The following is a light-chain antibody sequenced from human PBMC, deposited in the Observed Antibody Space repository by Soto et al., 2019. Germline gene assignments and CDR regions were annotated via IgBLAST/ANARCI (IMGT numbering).Light chain of an antibody. CDR2: RNN. V-gene: IGLV1-47*01. J-gene: IGLJ3*02. CDR3: AAWDDSLSGVV. Sequence: QAVVTQPPSASGTPGQRVTISCSGSISNLGSNFIYWYQQLPGAAPKLLISRNNERPSGVPDRFSASKSGTSASLAISGLRSEDEADYHCAAWDDSLSGVVFGGGTQLTVL. CDR1: ISNLGSNF.